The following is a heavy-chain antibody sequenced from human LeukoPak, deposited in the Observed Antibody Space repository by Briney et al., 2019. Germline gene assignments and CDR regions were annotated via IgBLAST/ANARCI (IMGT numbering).Heavy chain of an antibody. CDR2: INTNTGNP. J-gene: IGHJ3*02. Sequence: GASVKVSCKASGYTFTSYAMNWVRQAPGQGLEWMGRINTNTGNPTYAQGFTGRFVFSLDTSVSTAYLQISSLKAEDTAVYYCARVGGVYDSSGSPGAFDIWGQGTMVTVSS. CDR1: GYTFTSYA. CDR3: ARVGGVYDSSGSPGAFDI. V-gene: IGHV7-4-1*02. D-gene: IGHD3-22*01.